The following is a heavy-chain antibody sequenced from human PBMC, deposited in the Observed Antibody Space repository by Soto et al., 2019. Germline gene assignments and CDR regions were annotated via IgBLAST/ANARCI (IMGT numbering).Heavy chain of an antibody. CDR2: ISGSGGSP. D-gene: IGHD2-2*01. CDR1: GFTFSTYT. CDR3: AKARCSTTNCYVPDY. V-gene: IGHV3-23*01. Sequence: EVQLLESGGGLVQPGGSLRLSCVASGFTFSTYTMSWVRQAPGKGLEWVSVISGSGGSPSYADSVQGRFRISRDNPKNTLYLQMNRLRGEDTAMYYCAKARCSTTNCYVPDYWGQGTLVTVSS. J-gene: IGHJ4*02.